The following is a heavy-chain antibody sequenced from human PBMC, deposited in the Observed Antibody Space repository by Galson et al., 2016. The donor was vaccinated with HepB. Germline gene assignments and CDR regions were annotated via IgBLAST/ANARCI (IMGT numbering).Heavy chain of an antibody. V-gene: IGHV2-26*01. CDR2: ISSTDEK. J-gene: IGHJ4*01. Sequence: PALVKPTQTLTLTCAVSGFSLSSPRMGVTWIRQPPGKPLEWLAYISSTDEKSYRPSLEKRLTISKDTSRGQVVLTMTNMDPVDTATYYCARFSAFWGVVPDYWGHGILVTVSS. CDR3: ARFSAFWGVVPDY. CDR1: GFSLSSPRMG. D-gene: IGHD3-16*01.